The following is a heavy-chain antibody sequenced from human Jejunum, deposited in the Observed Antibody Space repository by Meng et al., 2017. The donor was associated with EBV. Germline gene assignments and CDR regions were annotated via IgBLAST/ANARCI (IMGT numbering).Heavy chain of an antibody. V-gene: IGHV4-61*08. CDR1: GGAVSSGGYY. CDR3: ARDQNGSYFAY. CDR2: IYNSEST. Sequence: QVQPQASGPGLVKPSETLSLTCTVAGGAVSSGGYYWSWIRQPPEKGLEWIGYIYNSESTNYKSSLKSRVTISADTSKNQFSLRLSSVTAADTAVYYCARDQNGSYFAYWGQGTLVTVSS. J-gene: IGHJ4*02. D-gene: IGHD1-26*01.